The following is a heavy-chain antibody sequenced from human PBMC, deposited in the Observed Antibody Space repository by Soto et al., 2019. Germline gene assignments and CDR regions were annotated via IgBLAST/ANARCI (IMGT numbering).Heavy chain of an antibody. D-gene: IGHD2-2*01. J-gene: IGHJ5*02. V-gene: IGHV4-34*01. CDR1: GGSFSGYY. Sequence: TSETLSLTCAVYGGSFSGYYWSWIRQPPGKGLEWIGEINHSGSTNYNPSLKSRVTISVDTSKNQFSLKLSSVTAADTAVYYCARGLTVVVVPAARWFDPWGQGTLVTVSS. CDR3: ARGLTVVVVPAARWFDP. CDR2: INHSGST.